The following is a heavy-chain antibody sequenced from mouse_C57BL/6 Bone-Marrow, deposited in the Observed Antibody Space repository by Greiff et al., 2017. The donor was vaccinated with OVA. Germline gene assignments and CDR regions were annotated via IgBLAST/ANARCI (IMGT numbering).Heavy chain of an antibody. CDR2: IYPRSGNT. V-gene: IGHV1-81*01. Sequence: VQRVESGAELARPGASVKLSCKASGYTFTSYGISWVKQRTGQGLEWIGEIYPRSGNTYYNEKFKGKATLTADKSSSTAYMELRSLTSEDSAVYFCARVRCLWYFDVWGTGTTVTVSS. CDR1: GYTFTSYG. CDR3: ARVRCLWYFDV. J-gene: IGHJ1*03.